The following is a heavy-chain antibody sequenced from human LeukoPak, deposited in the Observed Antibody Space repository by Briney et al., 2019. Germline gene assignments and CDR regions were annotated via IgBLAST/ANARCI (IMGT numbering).Heavy chain of an antibody. Sequence: PSETLSLTCTVSGGSISSSSYYWGWIRQPPGKGLEWIGSIYYSGSTNYNPSLKSRVTISVDTSKNQFSLKLSSVTAADTAVYFCARVLDYDSSGYYPDYWGQGTLVTVSS. J-gene: IGHJ4*02. D-gene: IGHD3-22*01. V-gene: IGHV4-39*07. CDR3: ARVLDYDSSGYYPDY. CDR2: IYYSGST. CDR1: GGSISSSSYY.